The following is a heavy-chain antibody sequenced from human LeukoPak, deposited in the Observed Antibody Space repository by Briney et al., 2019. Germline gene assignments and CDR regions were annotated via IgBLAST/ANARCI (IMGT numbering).Heavy chain of an antibody. D-gene: IGHD6-19*01. CDR1: GFTFSSYA. V-gene: IGHV3-23*01. CDR3: AKEPIAVAGNYYFDY. CDR2: ISVSGGST. Sequence: GGSLRLSCAASGFTFSSYAMSWVRQAPGKGLEWVSAISVSGGSTYYADSVKGRFTISRDNSKNTLYLQMNSLRAEDTAVYCCAKEPIAVAGNYYFDYWGQGTLVSVSS. J-gene: IGHJ4*02.